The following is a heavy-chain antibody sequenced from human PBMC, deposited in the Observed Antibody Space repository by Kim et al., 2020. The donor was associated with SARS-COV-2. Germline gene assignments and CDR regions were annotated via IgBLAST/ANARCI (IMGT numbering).Heavy chain of an antibody. D-gene: IGHD3-22*01. Sequence: SQTLSLTCTVSGGSMTGQYWSWVRQSPTKGLEWIAYVSHSGSTKYNPSLESRLTLSVDTSENRCSLNLDSVTTADTASYYCARLSDYYYDSGSGADHDAF. CDR2: VSHSGST. J-gene: IGHJ3*01. V-gene: IGHV4-59*11. CDR3: ARLSDYYYDSGSGADHDAF. CDR1: GGSMTGQY.